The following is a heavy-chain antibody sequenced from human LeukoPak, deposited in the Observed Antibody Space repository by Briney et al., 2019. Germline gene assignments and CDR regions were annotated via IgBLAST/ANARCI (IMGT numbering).Heavy chain of an antibody. D-gene: IGHD2-21*02. CDR3: TSWGDTTAEYFQR. J-gene: IGHJ1*01. Sequence: SGGSLRLSCATSGFTFSSYVMHWVRQAPGKGLEYVSAISSSGDSTYYVDSVKGRFTISRDNAQNSMYLQMNSLRVEDTAVYYCTSWGDTTAEYFQRWGQGTLVTVS. CDR2: ISSSGDST. V-gene: IGHV3-64*02. CDR1: GFTFSSYV.